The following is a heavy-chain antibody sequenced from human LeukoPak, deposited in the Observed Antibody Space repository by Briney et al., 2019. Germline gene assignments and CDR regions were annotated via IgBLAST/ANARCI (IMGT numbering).Heavy chain of an antibody. D-gene: IGHD2-15*01. V-gene: IGHV3-23*01. Sequence: GGSLRLSCAASRFTFSSYAMSWVRQAPGKGLEWVSAISGSGGGTYYADSVKGRFTISRDNAKNSLYLQMDSLRAEDTALYYCARDRVVVAATLIYCDYWGQGTLVTVSS. CDR2: ISGSGGGT. CDR3: ARDRVVVAATLIYCDY. CDR1: RFTFSSYA. J-gene: IGHJ4*02.